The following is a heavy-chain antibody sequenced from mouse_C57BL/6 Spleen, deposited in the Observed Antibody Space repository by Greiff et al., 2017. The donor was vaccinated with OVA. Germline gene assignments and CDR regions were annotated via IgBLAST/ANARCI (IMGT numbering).Heavy chain of an antibody. J-gene: IGHJ3*01. CDR3: ARATVVARGSWFAY. V-gene: IGHV1-55*01. CDR2: IYPGSGST. D-gene: IGHD1-1*01. Sequence: QVQLQQPGAELVKPGASVKMSCKASGYTFTSYWITWVKQRPGQGLEWIGDIYPGSGSTNYNEKFKSKATLTVDTSSSTAYMQLSSLTSEDSAFYYCARATVVARGSWFAYWGQGTLVTVSA. CDR1: GYTFTSYW.